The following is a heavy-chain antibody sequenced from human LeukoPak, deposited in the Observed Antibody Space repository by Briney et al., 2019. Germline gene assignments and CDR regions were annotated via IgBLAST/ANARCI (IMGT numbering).Heavy chain of an antibody. D-gene: IGHD3-22*01. V-gene: IGHV4-59*01. J-gene: IGHJ2*01. Sequence: SETLSLTCTVSGGSISSYYWSWIRQPPRKGLEWIGYIYYSGSTNYNPSPKSRVTISVDTSKNQFSLKLSSVTAADTAVYYCARDGSNDSSGYYQKMYFDLWGRGTLVTVSS. CDR1: GGSISSYY. CDR3: ARDGSNDSSGYYQKMYFDL. CDR2: IYYSGST.